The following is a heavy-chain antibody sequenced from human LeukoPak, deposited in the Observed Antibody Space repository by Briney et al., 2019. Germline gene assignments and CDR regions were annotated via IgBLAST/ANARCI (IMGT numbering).Heavy chain of an antibody. Sequence: ASVNVSRKASRYTLPSYYMHCVTHPPPQGLECVGIINPSCGSTSFAQKIQGRVTVTRDTSTSTVYMELSSLRSEDTAVYWCARGAPYSSSWYQWFDPWGQGTLVTVPS. CDR3: ARGAPYSSSWYQWFDP. CDR2: INPSCGST. CDR1: RYTLPSYY. D-gene: IGHD6-13*01. J-gene: IGHJ5*02. V-gene: IGHV1-46*01.